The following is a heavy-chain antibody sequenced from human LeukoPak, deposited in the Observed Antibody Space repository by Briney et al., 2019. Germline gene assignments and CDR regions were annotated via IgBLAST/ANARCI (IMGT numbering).Heavy chain of an antibody. D-gene: IGHD3-10*01. CDR1: GYRFTNYW. J-gene: IGHJ3*02. CDR3: ARGGSFHEFDI. V-gene: IGHV1-2*02. Sequence: ASVKVSCKASGYRFTNYWIQWVRQAPGQGLEWMGWINTNTGGTVYAQKFQGRVTMTRDTSLTTSYMDLSRLTSDDTAVYYCARGGSFHEFDIWGQGTMVIVSS. CDR2: INTNTGGT.